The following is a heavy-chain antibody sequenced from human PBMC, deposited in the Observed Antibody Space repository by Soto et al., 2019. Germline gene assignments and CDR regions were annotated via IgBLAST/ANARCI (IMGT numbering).Heavy chain of an antibody. D-gene: IGHD3-10*01. V-gene: IGHV3-66*01. CDR2: IYSGGST. CDR1: GFTFSSYA. CDR3: ARDRDYYGSGTPSLFDP. J-gene: IGHJ5*02. Sequence: GSLRLSCSASGFTFSSYAMHWVRQAPGKGLEWVSVIYSGGSTYYADSVKGRFTISRDNSKNTLYLQMNSLRAEDTAVYYCARDRDYYGSGTPSLFDPWGQGTLVTVSS.